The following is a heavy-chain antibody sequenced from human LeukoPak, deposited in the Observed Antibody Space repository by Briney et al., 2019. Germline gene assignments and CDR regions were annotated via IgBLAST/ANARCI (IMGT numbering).Heavy chain of an antibody. CDR1: GFTFSSYW. CDR3: ARVSRFDI. CDR2: ISSSGGTI. Sequence: GGSLRLSCAASGFTFSSYWMTWIRQAPGKGLEWVSYISSSGGTINYADSVKGRFTISRDNAKNSLYLQMNSLRAEDTAVYYCARVSRFDIWGQGTMVTVSS. J-gene: IGHJ3*02. V-gene: IGHV3-48*04.